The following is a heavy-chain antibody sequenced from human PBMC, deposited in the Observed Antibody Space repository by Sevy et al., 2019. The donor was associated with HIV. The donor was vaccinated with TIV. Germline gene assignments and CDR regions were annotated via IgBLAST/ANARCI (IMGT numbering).Heavy chain of an antibody. CDR2: IISSSNSI. Sequence: GGSLRLSCAASGFTFSSYTMNWVRQAPGKGLELVSSIISSSNSIYYADSVKGRFTISRDNAKNSLYLQMNSLRAEDTAVYYCARDKVEVVPVDYYYGMDVWGQGTTVTVSS. V-gene: IGHV3-21*01. J-gene: IGHJ6*02. CDR3: ARDKVEVVPVDYYYGMDV. D-gene: IGHD2-2*01. CDR1: GFTFSSYT.